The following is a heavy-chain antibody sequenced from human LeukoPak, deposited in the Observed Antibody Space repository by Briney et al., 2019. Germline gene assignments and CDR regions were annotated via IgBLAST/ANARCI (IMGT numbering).Heavy chain of an antibody. J-gene: IGHJ4*02. Sequence: GGPLRLSCAASGFTFSSYWMSWVRQAPGKGLEWVANIKQDGSEKYYVDSVRGRFTISRDNARNSLYLQMNNLRADDTAVYYCARDYTGGWNDFWGQGTLVTVSS. CDR3: ARDYTGGWNDF. CDR2: IKQDGSEK. D-gene: IGHD7-27*01. CDR1: GFTFSSYW. V-gene: IGHV3-7*01.